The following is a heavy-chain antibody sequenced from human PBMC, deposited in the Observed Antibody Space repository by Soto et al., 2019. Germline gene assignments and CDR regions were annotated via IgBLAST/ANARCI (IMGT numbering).Heavy chain of an antibody. CDR3: ASVPIWCGASSCYTEGFDS. D-gene: IGHD3-3*01. Sequence: GGSPRLSCAPSRITFSSYAMSWARQARGKGLEWVSALSGSGGSTYCADCVKGPFPISRDNSKNTLYLQMNSLRAEDTATYYCASVPIWCGASSCYTEGFDSWGQGTLVTVSS. V-gene: IGHV3-23*01. CDR1: RITFSSYA. J-gene: IGHJ4*02. CDR2: LSGSGGST.